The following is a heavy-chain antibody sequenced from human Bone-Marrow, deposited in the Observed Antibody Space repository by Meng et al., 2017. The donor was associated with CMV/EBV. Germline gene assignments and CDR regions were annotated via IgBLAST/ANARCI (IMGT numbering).Heavy chain of an antibody. D-gene: IGHD2-21*02. Sequence: QLQLQESGPGLVKPSETLSLTCTVSGGSISSNGYYWGWVRRPPGKGLEWIGTIYYSGNTYYNPSLKSRVTISVDMSKNQISLRLSSVTAADTALYYCVRDKGDFRTDYWGQGTLVTVSS. CDR3: VRDKGDFRTDY. CDR2: IYYSGNT. J-gene: IGHJ4*02. V-gene: IGHV4-39*07. CDR1: GGSISSNGYY.